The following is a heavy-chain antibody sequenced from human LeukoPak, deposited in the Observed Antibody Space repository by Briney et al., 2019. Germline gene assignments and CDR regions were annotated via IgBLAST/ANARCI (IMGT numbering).Heavy chain of an antibody. V-gene: IGHV3-7*01. D-gene: IGHD3-3*01. CDR1: GFTFSRYW. CDR3: ARAGDFWSDYYDAFDI. Sequence: GGSLRLSCAASGFTFSRYWMSWVREAPGKGVEGVANIKQDGSEKYYVDSVKGRFTISRDNAKNSLYLQMNSLRAEATAVYYCARAGDFWSDYYDAFDIWGQGTMVTVSS. J-gene: IGHJ3*02. CDR2: IKQDGSEK.